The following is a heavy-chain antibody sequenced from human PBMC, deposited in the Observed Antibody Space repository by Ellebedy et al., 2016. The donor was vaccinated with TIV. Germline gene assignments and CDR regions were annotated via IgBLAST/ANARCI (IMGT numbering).Heavy chain of an antibody. J-gene: IGHJ5*01. V-gene: IGHV3-7*01. CDR2: IYQDGSAQ. Sequence: GGSLRLSCVASGFSFRSYWMSWVRQAPGKGLEWVANIYQDGSAQYYADSVKGRFTISRDNAKNSLFPQMNSLRAEDTAVYFCARRGSYGDYAVQVNSWFDSWGQGTLVTVS. CDR1: GFSFRSYW. CDR3: ARRGSYGDYAVQVNSWFDS. D-gene: IGHD4-17*01.